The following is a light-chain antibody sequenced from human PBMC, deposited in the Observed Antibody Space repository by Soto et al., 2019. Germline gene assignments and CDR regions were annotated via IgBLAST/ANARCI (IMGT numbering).Light chain of an antibody. CDR2: WAS. CDR1: QSVLYSSNNKNY. CDR3: QHYYTNALT. Sequence: DIVMTQSPDSLAVSLGERATINCKSSQSVLYSSNNKNYLAWYQQKPGQPPKLLIYWASTRESGVPDRFSGSESGTDFTLTISSLQAEDVAVYYCQHYYTNALTFRGGTKVGVK. V-gene: IGKV4-1*01. J-gene: IGKJ4*01.